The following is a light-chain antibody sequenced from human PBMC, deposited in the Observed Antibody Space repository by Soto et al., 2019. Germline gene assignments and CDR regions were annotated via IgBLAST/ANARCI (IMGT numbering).Light chain of an antibody. Sequence: DVVVTQSPLSLPVTPGQPASISCRSSESLVYTDGNTYLSWFQQRPGQSPRRLLYKVSNRDSGAPDRFSGSGSATDFTLKISRVEAEDVGIYYCMQTTHWPWTFGQGTKVEI. CDR3: MQTTHWPWT. CDR2: KVS. J-gene: IGKJ1*01. CDR1: ESLVYTDGNTY. V-gene: IGKV2-30*01.